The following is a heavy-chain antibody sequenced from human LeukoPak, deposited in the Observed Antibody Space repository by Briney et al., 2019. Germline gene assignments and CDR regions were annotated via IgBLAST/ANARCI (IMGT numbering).Heavy chain of an antibody. V-gene: IGHV3-53*01. CDR3: ARLRYYGMDV. Sequence: PGGSLRLSCAASGFTFSSYAMSWVRQAPGKGLEWVSVIYSGGSTYYADSVKGRFTISRDNSKNTLYLQMNSLRAEDTAVYYCARLRYYGMDVWGQGTTVTVSS. J-gene: IGHJ6*02. CDR2: IYSGGST. CDR1: GFTFSSYA.